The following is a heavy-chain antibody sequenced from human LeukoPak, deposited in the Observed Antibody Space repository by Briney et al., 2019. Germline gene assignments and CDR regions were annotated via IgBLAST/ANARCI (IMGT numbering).Heavy chain of an antibody. V-gene: IGHV4-34*01. CDR3: ARQLSSSWTDY. Sequence: SETLSLTCAVYGGSFSGYYWSWIRQTPGKGLEWIGEINHSGSTNYNPSLKSRVTISVDTSKNQFSLKLTSVTAADTAVYYCARQLSSSWTDYWGQGTLVTVSS. D-gene: IGHD6-13*01. CDR2: INHSGST. CDR1: GGSFSGYY. J-gene: IGHJ4*02.